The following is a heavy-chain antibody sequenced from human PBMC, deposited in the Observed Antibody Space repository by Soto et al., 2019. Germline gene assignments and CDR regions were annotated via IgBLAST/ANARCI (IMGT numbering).Heavy chain of an antibody. CDR3: HTVTDYYYYYGMDV. CDR1: GGSISSSSYY. Sequence: SETLSLTCTVSGGSISSSSYYWGWIRQPPGKGLEWIGSIYYSGSTYYNPSLKSRVTISVDTSKNQFSLKLSSVTAAGTAVYYCHTVTDYYYYYGMDVWGQGTTVTVSS. D-gene: IGHD4-17*01. CDR2: IYYSGST. J-gene: IGHJ6*02. V-gene: IGHV4-39*01.